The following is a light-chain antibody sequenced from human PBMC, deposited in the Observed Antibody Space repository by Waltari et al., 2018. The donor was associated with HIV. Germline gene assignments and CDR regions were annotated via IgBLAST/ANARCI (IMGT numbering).Light chain of an antibody. Sequence: QSVLTQPPSASGTLGQGATISCFGSSSNIGTNTVNWYQHLPGAAPKLIIFRNHQRPSGVPDRFSGSQSGTSAFLTITGLLPGDEATYYCAAWDASLHVVFGGGTQLTVL. CDR3: AAWDASLHVV. V-gene: IGLV1-44*01. J-gene: IGLJ2*01. CDR2: RNH. CDR1: SSNIGTNT.